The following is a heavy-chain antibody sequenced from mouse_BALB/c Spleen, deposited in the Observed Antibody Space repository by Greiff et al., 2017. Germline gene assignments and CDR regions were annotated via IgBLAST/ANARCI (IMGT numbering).Heavy chain of an antibody. CDR2: IDPANGNT. V-gene: IGHV14-3*02. CDR1: GFNIKDTY. D-gene: IGHD4-1*01. Sequence: EVQLQQSGAELVKPGASVKLSCTASGFNIKDTYMHWVKQRPEQGLEWIGRIDPANGNTKYDPKFQGKATITADTSSNTAYLQLSSLTSEDTAVYYCARDWELGRCMDYWGQGTSVTVSS. J-gene: IGHJ4*01. CDR3: ARDWELGRCMDY.